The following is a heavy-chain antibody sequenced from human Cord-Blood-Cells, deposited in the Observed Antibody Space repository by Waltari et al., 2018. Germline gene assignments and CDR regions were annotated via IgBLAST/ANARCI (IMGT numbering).Heavy chain of an antibody. CDR2: INAVKGNR. CDR3: ARHRSDYSRVSYRYNAFDS. CDR1: GYTSTSCA. J-gene: IGHJ3*02. V-gene: IGHV1-3*01. Sequence: QLQLVQSGLEVKKPGALVKASSEASGYTSTSCAIHGMRQGPGPRRERMGWINAVKGNRQYSQKVQGKATITRDTTALTAYMEPSSLRSAETAGYYCARHRSDYSRVSYRYNAFDSWSQGTMVTVSS. D-gene: IGHD3-16*02.